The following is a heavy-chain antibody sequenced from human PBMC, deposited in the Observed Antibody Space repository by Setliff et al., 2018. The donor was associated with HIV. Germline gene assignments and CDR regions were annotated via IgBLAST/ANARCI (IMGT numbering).Heavy chain of an antibody. J-gene: IGHJ4*02. CDR3: AKSSPSIGYISDH. Sequence: PSETLSLTCIVSGASISSNTWSWIRQAPGKGLQWIGFIYNSVTTNYNPSLKSRITISRDTSKNQFSLKLNSATAADAAVYFCAKSSPSIGYISDHWGQGTLVTVSS. V-gene: IGHV4-59*01. CDR2: IYNSVTT. D-gene: IGHD5-12*01. CDR1: GASISSNT.